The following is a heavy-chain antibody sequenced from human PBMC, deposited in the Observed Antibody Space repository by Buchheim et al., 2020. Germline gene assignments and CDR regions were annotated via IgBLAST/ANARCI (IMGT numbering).Heavy chain of an antibody. D-gene: IGHD6-6*01. CDR3: ARESSSTPLDY. J-gene: IGHJ4*02. CDR1: GGSISSGDYY. V-gene: IGHV4-30-4*01. Sequence: QVQLQESGPGLVKPSQTLSLTCTVSGGSISSGDYYWSWIRQPPGKGLEWIGYIYYSGSTYYNPSLTSRISISVATSKNQFALKLSAVTAADTAVYYCARESSSTPLDYWGQGTL. CDR2: IYYSGST.